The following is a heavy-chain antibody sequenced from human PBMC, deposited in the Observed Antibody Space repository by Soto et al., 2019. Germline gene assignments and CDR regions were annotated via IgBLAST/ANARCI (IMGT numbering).Heavy chain of an antibody. CDR3: ARVYSGSYSDY. CDR1: GGSIRSHY. V-gene: IGHV4-59*11. D-gene: IGHD1-26*01. Sequence: PSETLSLTCTVSGGSIRSHYWSWIRQPPGKGLEWIGYIYYTGSTNYNPSLKSRVTISIDTSKKQFPLELTSVTAADTAVYYCARVYSGSYSDYWGQGTLVTVSS. CDR2: IYYTGST. J-gene: IGHJ4*02.